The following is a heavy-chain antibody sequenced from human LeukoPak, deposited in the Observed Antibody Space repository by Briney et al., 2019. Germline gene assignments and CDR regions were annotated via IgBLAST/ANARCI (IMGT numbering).Heavy chain of an antibody. CDR2: ISSSSSYI. V-gene: IGHV3-21*04. Sequence: GGSLRLSCAASGFSFDDYGMFWVRQAPGKGLEWVSSISSSSSYIYYADSVKGRFTISRDNAKNSLYLQMNSLRAEDTAVYYCARHITMVRGVIDYWGQGTLVTVSS. J-gene: IGHJ4*02. CDR3: ARHITMVRGVIDY. D-gene: IGHD3-10*01. CDR1: GFSFDDYG.